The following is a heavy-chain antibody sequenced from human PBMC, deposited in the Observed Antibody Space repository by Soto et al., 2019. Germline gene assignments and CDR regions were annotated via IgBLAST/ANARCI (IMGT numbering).Heavy chain of an antibody. V-gene: IGHV1-8*01. CDR2: INPNSGNT. D-gene: IGHD6-13*01. CDR1: GYTFASFD. Sequence: QVQLVQFGPEVRKPGASVKVSCKTSGYTFASFDVYWVRQAPGQGLEWMGWINPNSGNTGYAQNFQGRVTLTKDNSISTAYVELSNLRSEDTAVYYCARGRGAAVVNGMDVWGQGTTVTVSS. J-gene: IGHJ6*02. CDR3: ARGRGAAVVNGMDV.